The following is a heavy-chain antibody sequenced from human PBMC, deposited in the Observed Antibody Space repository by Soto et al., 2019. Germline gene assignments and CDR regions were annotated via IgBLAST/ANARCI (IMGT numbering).Heavy chain of an antibody. D-gene: IGHD3-10*01. CDR2: ISGTGGAA. V-gene: IGHV3-23*01. CDR1: GFTFGHSP. J-gene: IGHJ4*02. CDR3: AKPEEVVRGFDF. Sequence: GGSLRLSCAASGFTFGHSPRSWVRQAPGKGLEWVAAISGTGGAAYYADSVKGRFTISRDNSRNTLFLQMNSLRVDDKAIYHCAKPEEVVRGFDFWGLGTLVTVSS.